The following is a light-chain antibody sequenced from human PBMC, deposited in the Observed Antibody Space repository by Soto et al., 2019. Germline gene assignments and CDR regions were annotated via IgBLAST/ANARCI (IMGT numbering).Light chain of an antibody. CDR1: QAIIGA. CDR3: QQFLSYPIT. CDR2: DVS. J-gene: IGKJ5*01. Sequence: AIQVTQSPSSLSASVGDRVTITCRASQAIIGALAWYQQKPGKPPKLLIYDVSSLESGVPSRFSGTGSGTEFTLTISSLQPEDFGTYYCQQFLSYPITFGHGTRLEIK. V-gene: IGKV1-13*02.